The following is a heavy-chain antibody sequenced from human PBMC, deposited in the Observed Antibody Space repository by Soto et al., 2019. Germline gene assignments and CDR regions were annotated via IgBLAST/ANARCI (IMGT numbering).Heavy chain of an antibody. D-gene: IGHD1-26*01. V-gene: IGHV1-24*01. CDR2: YIPDQGKL. CDR3: TSHVVMGALLY. J-gene: IGHJ4*02. Sequence: QAQLEQSGAEVKKPGASVKVPCKVSGYTLADLNIHWVRQAPGKGLEWMGGYIPDQGKLVHAENFQGRVTMTEDTSTDTAYMELRSLRFEDTAVYFCTSHVVMGALLYWGQGTLVTVSS. CDR1: GYTLADLN.